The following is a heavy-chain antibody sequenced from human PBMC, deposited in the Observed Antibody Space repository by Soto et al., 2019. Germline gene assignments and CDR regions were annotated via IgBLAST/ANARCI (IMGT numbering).Heavy chain of an antibody. Sequence: ASVKVSCKASGYTFTSYGISWVRQAPGQGLEWMGWISAYNGNTNYAQKVQGRVTMSTDTSTSTAYMELRSLTSDDTAVYYCSRARKLGATRYWGQGTLVTVSS. D-gene: IGHD1-26*01. CDR3: SRARKLGATRY. V-gene: IGHV1-18*01. CDR2: ISAYNGNT. J-gene: IGHJ4*02. CDR1: GYTFTSYG.